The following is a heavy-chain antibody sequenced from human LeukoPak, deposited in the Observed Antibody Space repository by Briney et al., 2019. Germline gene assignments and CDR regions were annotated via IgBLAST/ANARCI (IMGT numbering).Heavy chain of an antibody. D-gene: IGHD3-3*01. J-gene: IGHJ5*02. CDR2: IYPGDSDT. V-gene: IGHV5-51*01. Sequence: GESLKISCKGSGYSFTSYWIGWVRQMPGKGLEWMGIIYPGDSDTRYSPSFQGQVTISADKSISTAYLQLSSLKASDTAMYYCARSTPYYDFWSGYYPGFDPWGQGTLVTVSS. CDR1: GYSFTSYW. CDR3: ARSTPYYDFWSGYYPGFDP.